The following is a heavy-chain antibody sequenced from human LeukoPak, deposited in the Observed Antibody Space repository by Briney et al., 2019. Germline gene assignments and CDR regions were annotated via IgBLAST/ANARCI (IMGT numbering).Heavy chain of an antibody. J-gene: IGHJ5*02. D-gene: IGHD2-8*02. CDR1: GYSISSGYY. CDR3: ASLPVGDWFDP. CDR2: IYHSGST. V-gene: IGHV4-38-2*01. Sequence: PSETLSPTCAVSGYSISSGYYWGWIRQPPGKGLEWIGSIYHSGSTYYNPSLKSRVTISVDTSKNQFSLKLSSVTAADTAVYYCASLPVGDWFDPWGQGTLVTVSS.